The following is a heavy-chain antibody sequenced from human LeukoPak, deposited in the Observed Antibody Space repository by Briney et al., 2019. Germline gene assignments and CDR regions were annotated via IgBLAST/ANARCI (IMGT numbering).Heavy chain of an antibody. CDR1: GFTFSNYA. V-gene: IGHV3-23*01. CDR3: AKGYSVGATNLNFDY. D-gene: IGHD1-26*01. J-gene: IGHJ4*02. Sequence: GGSLRLSCAASGFTFSNYAMSWVRQAPGKGLEWVSAISGGGSSTYYADSVKGRFTISRDNSKNTLDLQMNSLRAEDTAVYYCAKGYSVGATNLNFDYWGQGTLVTVSS. CDR2: ISGGGSST.